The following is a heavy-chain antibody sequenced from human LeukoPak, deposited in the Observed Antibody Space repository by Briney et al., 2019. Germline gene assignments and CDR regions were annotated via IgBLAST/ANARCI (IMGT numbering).Heavy chain of an antibody. V-gene: IGHV1-2*02. CDR2: INPNSGGT. Sequence: ASVKVSCKASGYTFTGYYMHWVRQAPGQGLEWMGWINPNSGGTNYAQKFQGRVTMTRDTSISTAYMELSRLRSDDTAVYYCARDRDKYYYDSSGYYYPWGQGTLVTVSS. CDR1: GYTFTGYY. CDR3: ARDRDKYYYDSSGYYYP. D-gene: IGHD3-22*01. J-gene: IGHJ5*02.